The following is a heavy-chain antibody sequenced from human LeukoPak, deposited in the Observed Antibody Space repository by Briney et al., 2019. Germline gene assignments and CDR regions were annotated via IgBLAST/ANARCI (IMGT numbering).Heavy chain of an antibody. J-gene: IGHJ4*02. CDR2: IIPIFGTA. Sequence: SVKVSCKASGYTFTSYAISWVRQAPGQGLEWMGGIIPIFGTANYTQKFQGRVTMTRDTSTSTVYMELSSLRSEDTAVYYCARGPPSYRQQLENYFDYWGQGTLVTVSS. V-gene: IGHV1-69*05. D-gene: IGHD6-13*01. CDR1: GYTFTSYA. CDR3: ARGPPSYRQQLENYFDY.